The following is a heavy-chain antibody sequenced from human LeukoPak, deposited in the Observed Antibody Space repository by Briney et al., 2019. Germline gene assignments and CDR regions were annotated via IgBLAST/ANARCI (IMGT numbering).Heavy chain of an antibody. J-gene: IGHJ3*02. CDR1: GFTFSSCS. D-gene: IGHD6-25*01. V-gene: IGHV3-21*01. CDR3: ARADSSGRGAFDI. Sequence: PGGSLRLSCAASGFTFSSCSMNWVRQAPGKGLEWVSSISSSSSYIYYADSVKGRFTISRDNAKNSLYLQMNSLRAEDTAVYYCARADSSGRGAFDIWGQGTMVTVSS. CDR2: ISSSSSYI.